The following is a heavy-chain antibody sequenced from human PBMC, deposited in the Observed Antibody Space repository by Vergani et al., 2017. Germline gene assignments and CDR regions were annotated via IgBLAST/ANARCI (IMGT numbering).Heavy chain of an antibody. CDR1: GFSFNSCW. CDR3: AKEGRSGITPFVAD. CDR2: INRGSTT. Sequence: DVHLAESGGGFFQPGGSLRLSCSASGFSFNSCWMHWVRQVPGKGLLWVSAINRGSTTYYADSVKGRFTISRDNSKNTVFLQMNSLRAEDTAVYYCAKEGRSGITPFVADWGQGTLVTVSS. V-gene: IGHV3-23*04. J-gene: IGHJ4*02. D-gene: IGHD1-14*01.